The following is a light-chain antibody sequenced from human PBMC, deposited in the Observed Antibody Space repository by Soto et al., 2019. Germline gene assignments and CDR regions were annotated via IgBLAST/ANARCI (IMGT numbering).Light chain of an antibody. Sequence: EIVMTQCPATLSVSPGGRAGLSCRASQSISDTLAWYQQKPGQXPSLLIYGESNRATGIPDRFSGSGSGTDFTLTISRLEPEDFAVYYCQQYGSSGTFGPGTQVEIK. CDR1: QSISDT. CDR2: GES. CDR3: QQYGSSGT. J-gene: IGKJ4*02. V-gene: IGKV3-20*01.